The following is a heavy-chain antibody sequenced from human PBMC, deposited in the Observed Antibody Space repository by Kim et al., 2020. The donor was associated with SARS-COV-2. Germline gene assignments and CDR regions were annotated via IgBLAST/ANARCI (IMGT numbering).Heavy chain of an antibody. D-gene: IGHD3-22*01. Sequence: GGSLRLSCTASGFTFGDYAMSWVRQAPGKGLEWVGFIRSKAYVGTTEYAASVKGRFTISRDDSKSIAYLQMNSLKTEDTAVYYCTLGDYYDSSGSWFDP. CDR3: TLGDYYDSSGSWFDP. J-gene: IGHJ5*02. V-gene: IGHV3-49*04. CDR2: IRSKAYVGTT. CDR1: GFTFGDYA.